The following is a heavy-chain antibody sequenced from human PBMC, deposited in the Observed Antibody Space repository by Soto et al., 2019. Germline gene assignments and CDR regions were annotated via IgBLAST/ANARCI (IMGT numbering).Heavy chain of an antibody. J-gene: IGHJ6*02. Sequence: ASVKFSCKASGYTFTGYYMHWVRQAPGQGLEWMGWINPNSGGTNYAQKFQGWVTMTRDTSISTAYMELSRLRSDDTAVYYCARGGITIFGVVIHYYYYGMDVWGQGTTVTVSS. CDR1: GYTFTGYY. V-gene: IGHV1-2*04. CDR2: INPNSGGT. CDR3: ARGGITIFGVVIHYYYYGMDV. D-gene: IGHD3-3*01.